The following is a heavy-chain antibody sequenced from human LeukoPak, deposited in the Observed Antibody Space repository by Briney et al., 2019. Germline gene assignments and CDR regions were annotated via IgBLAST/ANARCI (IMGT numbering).Heavy chain of an antibody. CDR2: ITAGGGST. D-gene: IGHD3-16*01. V-gene: IGHV3-23*01. Sequence: GGSLRLSCAASGFTFSSSAMTWVRQAPGEGLEWVSSITAGGGSTYYADSVKGRFTISRDNSKNTLYLQMNSLRAEDTAVYFCAKLIPASGYWGQGTLVTVSS. J-gene: IGHJ4*02. CDR3: AKLIPASGY. CDR1: GFTFSSSA.